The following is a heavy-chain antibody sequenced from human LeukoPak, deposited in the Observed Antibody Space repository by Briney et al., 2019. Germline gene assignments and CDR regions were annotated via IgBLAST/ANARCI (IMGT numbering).Heavy chain of an antibody. CDR2: ISGSGGST. CDR3: ATSPNYYDSMSNDY. V-gene: IGHV3-23*01. J-gene: IGHJ4*02. D-gene: IGHD3-22*01. Sequence: PGGSLRLSCAASGFTFSSYAMSWVRQAPGKGLEWVSAISGSGGSTYYADSVKGRFTISRDNSKNTLYLQMNSLRAEDTAVYYCATSPNYYDSMSNDYWGQGTLVTVSS. CDR1: GFTFSSYA.